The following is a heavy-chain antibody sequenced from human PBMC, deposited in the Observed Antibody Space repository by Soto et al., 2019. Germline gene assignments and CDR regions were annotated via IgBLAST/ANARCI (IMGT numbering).Heavy chain of an antibody. CDR2: ISSSSSNI. Sequence: GGSLRLSCAASGFTFSTYSMNWVRQAPGKGLEWVSYISSSSSNIYYADSVKGRFTISRDNAKNSLSLQMNSLRVEDTAVYYCARYFPSGWQQPNGHYYYYMDVWGKGTTVTVSS. CDR3: ARYFPSGWQQPNGHYYYYMDV. D-gene: IGHD6-13*01. CDR1: GFTFSTYS. V-gene: IGHV3-48*01. J-gene: IGHJ6*03.